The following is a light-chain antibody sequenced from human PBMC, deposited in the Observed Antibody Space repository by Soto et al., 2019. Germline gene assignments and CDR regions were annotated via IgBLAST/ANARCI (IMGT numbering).Light chain of an antibody. CDR3: QQTYSTPIT. V-gene: IGKV1-39*01. J-gene: IGKJ4*01. Sequence: DIQVTQSPPSLSASVGDRVTITCRTSQTFNSYLNWFQQKPGKAPKLLVYAASNLQGGVPSRFNGSGSGTDFTLTISSLQPEDFATYYCQQTYSTPITFGGGTKVEI. CDR2: AAS. CDR1: QTFNSY.